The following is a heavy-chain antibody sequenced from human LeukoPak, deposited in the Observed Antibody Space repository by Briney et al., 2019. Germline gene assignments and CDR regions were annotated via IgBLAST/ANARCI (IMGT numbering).Heavy chain of an antibody. CDR1: GFTFSSYA. J-gene: IGHJ6*03. CDR2: ISGSGGST. Sequence: PGGSLRLSCAASGFTFSSYAMSWVRQAPGKGLEWVSAISGSGGSTYYADSVKGRFTISRDNSKNTLYLQMNSLRAEDTAVYYCENGVVTAPYYYYYMDVWGKGTTVTVSS. D-gene: IGHD2-21*02. V-gene: IGHV3-23*01. CDR3: ENGVVTAPYYYYYMDV.